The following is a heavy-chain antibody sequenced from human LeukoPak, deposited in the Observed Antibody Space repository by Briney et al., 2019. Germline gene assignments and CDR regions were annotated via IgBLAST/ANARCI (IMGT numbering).Heavy chain of an antibody. V-gene: IGHV1-2*02. CDR1: GYTFTGYY. CDR3: ARGYSGYDVAFDY. Sequence: ASVKVSCKASGYTFTGYYMHWVRQAPGQGLEWMGWINPNSGGTNYAQKFRGRVTMTRDTSISTAYMELSRLRSDDTAVYYCARGYSGYDVAFDYWGQGTLVTVSS. CDR2: INPNSGGT. J-gene: IGHJ4*02. D-gene: IGHD5-12*01.